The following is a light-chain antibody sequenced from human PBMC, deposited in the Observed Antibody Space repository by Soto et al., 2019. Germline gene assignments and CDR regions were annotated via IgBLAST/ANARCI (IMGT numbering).Light chain of an antibody. Sequence: EIVLTQSPATLSLSPGERATLSCRASQSVSTYLAWYQQKPGQAPRLLIYGASNRATGIPARFSGSGSGTDFTLTISRLEPEDFAVYYCQQRSNWPITFGQGTRLEIK. J-gene: IGKJ5*01. CDR1: QSVSTY. CDR3: QQRSNWPIT. CDR2: GAS. V-gene: IGKV3-11*01.